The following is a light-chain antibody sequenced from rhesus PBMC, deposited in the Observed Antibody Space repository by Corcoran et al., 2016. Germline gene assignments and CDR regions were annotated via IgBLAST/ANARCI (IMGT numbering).Light chain of an antibody. CDR1: QSLVYRDGKTY. J-gene: IGKJ4*01. V-gene: IGKV2-82*02. CDR2: LVS. CDR3: RQALRSPLT. Sequence: DIVMTQTPLSLPVTLGEPASISCRSSQSLVYRDGKTYLYWYLQKSGQSPQLLMYLVSQRASGVPDKVSGSGSGTDFTLKISRVEAEDVGVYYCRQALRSPLTFGGGTKVEIK.